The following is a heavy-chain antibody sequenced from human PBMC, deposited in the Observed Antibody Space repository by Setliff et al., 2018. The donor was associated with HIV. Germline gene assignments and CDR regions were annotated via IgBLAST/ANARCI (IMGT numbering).Heavy chain of an antibody. V-gene: IGHV3-21*01. Sequence: GGSLRLSCVTSGFTFTSHSMNWVRLRPGKGLEWVASISGSGTYTHYADSVRGRFTVSRGNAKNSLWLQLDSLKVEDTALYFCVRSLSGNSSTYYWAFDFWGQGAPVTVS. CDR2: ISGSGTYT. D-gene: IGHD3-22*01. CDR1: GFTFTSHS. CDR3: VRSLSGNSSTYYWAFDF. J-gene: IGHJ4*02.